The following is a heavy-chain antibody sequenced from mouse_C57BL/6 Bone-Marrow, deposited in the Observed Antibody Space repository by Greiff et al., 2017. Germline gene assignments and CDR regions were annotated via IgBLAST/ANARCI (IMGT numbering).Heavy chain of an antibody. J-gene: IGHJ2*01. CDR2: INPNNGGT. Sequence: EVQLQQSGPELVKPGASVKISCKASGYTFTDYYMNWVKQSHGKSLEWIGDINPNNGGTSYNQKFKGKATLTVDKSSSTAYMELRSLTSEDSAVYYCASYYGLYFDYWGQGTTLTVSS. CDR3: ASYYGLYFDY. CDR1: GYTFTDYY. V-gene: IGHV1-26*01. D-gene: IGHD1-2*01.